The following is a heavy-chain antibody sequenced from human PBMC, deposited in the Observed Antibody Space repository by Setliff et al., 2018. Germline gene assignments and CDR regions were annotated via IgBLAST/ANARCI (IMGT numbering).Heavy chain of an antibody. Sequence: GGSLRLSCAASGFTLNSYLMHWVRQAPREGLVWVSRIQTDESDTTYGDCVKGRFTISRDNAKNTLYLQMNSLRAEDTAVYYCARLALTGYDSSGYYYALEYYYYMDVWGKGTTVTVSS. J-gene: IGHJ6*03. V-gene: IGHV3-74*03. CDR3: ARLALTGYDSSGYYYALEYYYYMDV. D-gene: IGHD3-22*01. CDR1: GFTLNSYL. CDR2: IQTDESDT.